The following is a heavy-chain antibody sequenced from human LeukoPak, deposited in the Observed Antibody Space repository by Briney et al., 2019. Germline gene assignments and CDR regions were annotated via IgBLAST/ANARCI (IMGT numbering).Heavy chain of an antibody. D-gene: IGHD1-26*01. J-gene: IGHJ3*02. CDR3: ARAPYIVGATRSAFDI. Sequence: SVKVSCKASGGTFSSYAISWVRQAPGQGLEWMGGIIPIFGTANYAQKFQGRVTITADESTSTAYMELSSLRPEDTAVYYCARAPYIVGATRSAFDIWGQGTMVTVSS. CDR1: GGTFSSYA. V-gene: IGHV1-69*13. CDR2: IIPIFGTA.